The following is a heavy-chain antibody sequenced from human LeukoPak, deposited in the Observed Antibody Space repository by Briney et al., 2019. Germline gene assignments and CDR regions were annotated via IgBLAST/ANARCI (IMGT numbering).Heavy chain of an antibody. CDR3: ARGGGDSSGYDTVQFDY. V-gene: IGHV4-4*07. J-gene: IGHJ4*02. CDR1: GGSISSYY. D-gene: IGHD3-22*01. Sequence: SETLSLTCTVSGGSISSYYWSWIRQPAGKGLEWIRRIYTSGSTNYNPSLKSRVTMSVDTSKNQFSLKLSSVTAADTAVYYCARGGGDSSGYDTVQFDYWGQGTLVTVSS. CDR2: IYTSGST.